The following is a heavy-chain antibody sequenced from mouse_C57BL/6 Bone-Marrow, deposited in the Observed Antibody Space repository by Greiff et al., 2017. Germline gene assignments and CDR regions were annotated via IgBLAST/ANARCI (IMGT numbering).Heavy chain of an antibody. V-gene: IGHV3-6*01. CDR1: GYSITSGYY. D-gene: IGHD2-3*01. Sequence: DVKLQESGPGLVKPSQSLSLTCSVTGYSITSGYYWNWIRQFPGNKLEWMGYISYDGSNNYNPSLKNRISITRDTSKNQFFLKLNSVTTEDTATYYCARALYDGFYYAMDYWGQGTSVTVSS. CDR2: ISYDGSN. CDR3: ARALYDGFYYAMDY. J-gene: IGHJ4*01.